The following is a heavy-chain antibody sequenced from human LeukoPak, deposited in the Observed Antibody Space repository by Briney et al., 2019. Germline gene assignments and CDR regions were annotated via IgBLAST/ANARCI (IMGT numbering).Heavy chain of an antibody. CDR3: AREGASWLQRGAFDS. Sequence: ASVKVSCKASGYTFTSYYMHWVQQAPGQGLEWMGIINPSDGSTSYAQNFQGRVTMTRDMSTSTVYMELSSLRSEDTAVYYCAREGASWLQRGAFDSWGQGTMVTVSS. D-gene: IGHD5-24*01. V-gene: IGHV1-46*01. J-gene: IGHJ3*02. CDR2: INPSDGST. CDR1: GYTFTSYY.